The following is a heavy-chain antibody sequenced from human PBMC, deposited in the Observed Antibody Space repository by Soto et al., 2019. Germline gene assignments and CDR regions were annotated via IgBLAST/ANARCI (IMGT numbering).Heavy chain of an antibody. V-gene: IGHV3-30-3*01. CDR3: ARDMYYYDSSGYYYEPDY. J-gene: IGHJ4*02. CDR2: ISYDGSNK. Sequence: GGSLRLSCAASGFTFSSYAMHWVRQAPGKGLEWVAVISYDGSNKYYADSVKGRFTISRDNSKNTLYLQMNSLRAEDTAVYYCARDMYYYDSSGYYYEPDYWGQGTLVTVSS. CDR1: GFTFSSYA. D-gene: IGHD3-22*01.